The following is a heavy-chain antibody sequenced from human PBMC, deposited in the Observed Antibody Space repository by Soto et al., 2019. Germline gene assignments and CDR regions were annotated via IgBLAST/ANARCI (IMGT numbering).Heavy chain of an antibody. Sequence: QVQLQQWGAGLLKPSETLSLTYAVYGGSFSGYYWSWIRKPPGKGLEWIGEINHRRNTNYNPSLNSRVTISVDTSKNQFSLKLSAVTAADTAVYYCARHNYDGSGYYYYYYGMDVWGQGTTVTVSS. J-gene: IGHJ6*02. V-gene: IGHV4-34*01. D-gene: IGHD3-22*01. CDR1: GGSFSGYY. CDR2: INHRRNT. CDR3: ARHNYDGSGYYYYYYGMDV.